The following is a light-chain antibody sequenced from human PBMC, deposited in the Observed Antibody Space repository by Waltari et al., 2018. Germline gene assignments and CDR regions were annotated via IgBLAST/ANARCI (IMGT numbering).Light chain of an antibody. Sequence: DIQMTQSPSSLSASVGDRVTITCRASQSISSYLNWYQEKPGKAPKLLIDAASSLQSGVPSRFSGSGSGTDFTLTISSLQPEDFATYYCQKSYSTPLTFGGGTKVEIK. CDR3: QKSYSTPLT. V-gene: IGKV1-39*01. CDR2: AAS. J-gene: IGKJ4*01. CDR1: QSISSY.